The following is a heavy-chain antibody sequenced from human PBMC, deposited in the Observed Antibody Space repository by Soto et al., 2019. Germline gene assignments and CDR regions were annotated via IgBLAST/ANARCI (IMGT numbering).Heavy chain of an antibody. V-gene: IGHV1-2*04. CDR1: GYTFTGYY. J-gene: IGHJ4*02. CDR2: INPNSGGT. Sequence: QVQLVQSGAEVKKPGASVKVSCKASGYTFTGYYLHWVRQAPGQGLEWMGWINPNSGGTNYAQKLQGWVTRTRDKSISTAYMELSRLRSDDTAVYYCARAIYGGNGEADYWGQGTLVTVSS. D-gene: IGHD4-17*01. CDR3: ARAIYGGNGEADY.